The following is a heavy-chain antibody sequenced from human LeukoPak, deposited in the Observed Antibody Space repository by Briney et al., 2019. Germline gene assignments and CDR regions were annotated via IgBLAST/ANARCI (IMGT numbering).Heavy chain of an antibody. CDR3: ARGPGEATFDY. V-gene: IGHV3-23*01. CDR1: GFSFSTVP. D-gene: IGHD3-10*01. Sequence: GGSLRLSCEASGFSFSTVPMSWVRQVPGKGLECVSYIIASGDSAYYADSVRGRFTISRDYSNNTLYLQMNSLRAEDTAVYYCARGPGEATFDYWGQGTLVTVSS. CDR2: IIASGDSA. J-gene: IGHJ4*02.